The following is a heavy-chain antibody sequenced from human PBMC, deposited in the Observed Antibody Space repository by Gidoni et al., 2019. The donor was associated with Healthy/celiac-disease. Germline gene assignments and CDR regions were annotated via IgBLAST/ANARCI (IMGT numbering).Heavy chain of an antibody. CDR3: ARDYGDYPTHGMDV. Sequence: QVQLVESGGGVVQPGRSLRLSCAASGFTFSSYGMHWVRQAAGKGLEWVAVIWYDGSNKCYADSVKGRFTISRDNSKNTLYLQMNSLRAEDTAVYYCARDYGDYPTHGMDVWGQGTTVTVSS. V-gene: IGHV3-33*01. J-gene: IGHJ6*02. D-gene: IGHD4-17*01. CDR1: GFTFSSYG. CDR2: IWYDGSNK.